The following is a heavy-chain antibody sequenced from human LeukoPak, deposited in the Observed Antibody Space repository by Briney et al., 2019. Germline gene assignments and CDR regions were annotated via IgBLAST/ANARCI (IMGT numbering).Heavy chain of an antibody. V-gene: IGHV3-23*01. CDR1: GFTFSSYA. Sequence: PGGSLRLSCAASGFTFSSYAMSWVRQAPGKGLEWVSAISGRSGDTYYAASVKGRFTISRDNSKNTLYLQMNSLRAEDTAVYYCAKTGCSSTSCYARKSLYYFDYWGQGTLVTVSS. CDR3: AKTGCSSTSCYARKSLYYFDY. J-gene: IGHJ4*02. CDR2: ISGRSGDT. D-gene: IGHD2-2*01.